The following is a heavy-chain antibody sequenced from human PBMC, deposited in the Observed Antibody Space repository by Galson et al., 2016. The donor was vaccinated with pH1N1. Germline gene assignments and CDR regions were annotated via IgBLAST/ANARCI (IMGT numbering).Heavy chain of an antibody. Sequence: LSLTCTVSGGSISSGGYFWSWIRQHPGKGLEWIGYIYYSGSTYYNPSLKSRVTISVDTSKNQFSLKLSSVTAADTAVYYCARVPRGEQLYFFDYWGQGTLVTVSS. CDR3: ARVPRGEQLYFFDY. CDR2: IYYSGST. J-gene: IGHJ4*02. V-gene: IGHV4-31*03. CDR1: GGSISSGGYF. D-gene: IGHD3-16*01.